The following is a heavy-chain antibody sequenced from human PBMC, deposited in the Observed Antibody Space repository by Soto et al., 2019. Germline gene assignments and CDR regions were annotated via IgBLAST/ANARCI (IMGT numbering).Heavy chain of an antibody. CDR1: GFTFSSYA. J-gene: IGHJ4*02. V-gene: IGHV3-23*01. Sequence: EVQLLESGGGLVQPGGSLRLSCAASGFTFSSYAMSWVRQAPGKGLEWVSASSGSGGSTYYADSVKGRFTLSRDNSKNTLYLQMNSLRAEDTAVYYCAKESYCGGDGYSVYCGQGPLVTVSS. CDR3: AKESYCGGDGYSVY. CDR2: SSGSGGST. D-gene: IGHD2-21*02.